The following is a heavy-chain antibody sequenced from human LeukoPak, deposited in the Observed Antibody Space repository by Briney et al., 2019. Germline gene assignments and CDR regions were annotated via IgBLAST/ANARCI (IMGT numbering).Heavy chain of an antibody. CDR3: ARDLATPVDY. Sequence: EASVKVSCKASGYTFAGYYIHWVRQAPGQRLEWMGWISPNSGGTNYAQKFQGRVTMTRDTSISTAYMELSRLRSDDTAVYYCARDLATPVDYWGQGTLVTVSS. CDR1: GYTFAGYY. D-gene: IGHD5-24*01. CDR2: ISPNSGGT. J-gene: IGHJ4*02. V-gene: IGHV1-2*02.